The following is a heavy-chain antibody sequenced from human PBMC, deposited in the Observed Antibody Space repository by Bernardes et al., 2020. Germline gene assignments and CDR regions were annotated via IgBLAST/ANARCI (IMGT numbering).Heavy chain of an antibody. J-gene: IGHJ4*02. Sequence: GGSLRLSCAVSGFTFSSYAMSWVRQAPGKGLEWVSTISGSGGSTYYADSVKGRFTISRDNSKNTLYLQMNSLRAEDTAVYYCAKYEEYYDFWSGYYTVQEGFDYWGQGTLVTVSS. D-gene: IGHD3-3*01. CDR1: GFTFSSYA. V-gene: IGHV3-23*01. CDR2: ISGSGGST. CDR3: AKYEEYYDFWSGYYTVQEGFDY.